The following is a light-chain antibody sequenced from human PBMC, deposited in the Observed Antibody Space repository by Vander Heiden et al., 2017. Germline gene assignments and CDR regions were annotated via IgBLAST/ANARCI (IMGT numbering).Light chain of an antibody. V-gene: IGKV1-5*03. J-gene: IGKJ2*01. CDR3: QQYNSYPYT. CDR2: KAS. CDR1: QSISSW. Sequence: DIQMTQSPSTLSASVGDRVTITCRASQSISSWMAWYQQKPGKAPKLLIYKASSLESGVPSRFSGSGSGTEFTLTISSLQPDDFATYYCQQYNSYPYTFGQGTKLEIK.